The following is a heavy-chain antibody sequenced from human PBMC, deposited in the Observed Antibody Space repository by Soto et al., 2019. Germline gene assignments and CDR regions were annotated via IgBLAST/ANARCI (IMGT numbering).Heavy chain of an antibody. J-gene: IGHJ3*02. CDR3: ARLLVTTVTRDAFDI. CDR1: GGSISSGGYY. CDR2: IYYSGST. V-gene: IGHV4-31*03. D-gene: IGHD4-17*01. Sequence: SETLSLTCTVSGGSISSGGYYWNWIRQHPGKGLEWIGYIYYSGSTYYNPSLKSRVTISVDTSKNQFSLKLSSVTAADTAVYYCARLLVTTVTRDAFDIWGQGTMVTVSS.